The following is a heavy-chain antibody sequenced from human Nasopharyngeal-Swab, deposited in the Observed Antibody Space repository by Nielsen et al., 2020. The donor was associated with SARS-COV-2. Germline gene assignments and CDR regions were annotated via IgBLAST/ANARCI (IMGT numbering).Heavy chain of an antibody. CDR2: ISYDGSNK. J-gene: IGHJ6*03. D-gene: IGHD1-1*01. CDR1: GGSFSGYY. Sequence: GGSLRLSCAVYGGSFSGYYWSWIRQAPGKGLEWVAVISYDGSNKYYADSVKGRFTISRDNSKNTLYLQMNSLRAEDTAVYYCARGRGYEPEEYYYMDVWGKGTTVTVSS. CDR3: ARGRGYEPEEYYYMDV. V-gene: IGHV3-30*03.